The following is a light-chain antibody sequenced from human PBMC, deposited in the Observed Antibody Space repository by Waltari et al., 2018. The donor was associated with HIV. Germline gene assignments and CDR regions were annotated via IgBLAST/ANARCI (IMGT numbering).Light chain of an antibody. Sequence: QSVLTQPPSASGTPGQRVTISCSGGSFNIGSNYVYWYQQFQGTAPRLLIYRNTLRPSGVPDRFSGSKSATSASLAISGLRSEDEADYFCAAWDDSVSGRVFGGGTKLTVL. CDR1: SFNIGSNY. CDR2: RNT. CDR3: AAWDDSVSGRV. V-gene: IGLV1-47*01. J-gene: IGLJ3*02.